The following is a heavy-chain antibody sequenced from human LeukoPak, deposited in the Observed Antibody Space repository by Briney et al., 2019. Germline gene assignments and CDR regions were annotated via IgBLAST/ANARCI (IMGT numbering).Heavy chain of an antibody. V-gene: IGHV1-69*13. CDR3: AKLRAVGVM. J-gene: IGHJ4*02. D-gene: IGHD3-16*01. CDR1: GYTFTSYY. Sequence: ASVKVSCKASGYTFTSYYMHWVRQAPGQGLEWMGGIIPIFGTANYAQKFLARVTITADESTSTAYMELSSLRSEDTAVYYCAKLRAVGVMWGQGTLVTVSS. CDR2: IIPIFGTA.